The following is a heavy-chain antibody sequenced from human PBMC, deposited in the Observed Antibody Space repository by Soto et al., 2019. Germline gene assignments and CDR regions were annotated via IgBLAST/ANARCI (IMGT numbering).Heavy chain of an antibody. V-gene: IGHV4-59*08. CDR2: IYYSGST. D-gene: IGHD2-15*01. CDR3: ARQMFIGGRDV. Sequence: QVQLQESGPGLVKPSETLSLTCTVSGASISSDYWSWIRQPPGKGLEWIGYIYYSGSTNYNPSLKSRVTIPADTHINQFSLRLGSVTAADTAMYDCARQMFIGGRDVWGQGTTVTVSS. CDR1: GASISSDY. J-gene: IGHJ6*02.